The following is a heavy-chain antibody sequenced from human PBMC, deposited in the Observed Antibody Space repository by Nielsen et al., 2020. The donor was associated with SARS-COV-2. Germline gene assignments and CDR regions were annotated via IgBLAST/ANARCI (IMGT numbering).Heavy chain of an antibody. CDR1: GFTFSSYW. J-gene: IGHJ6*02. Sequence: LKISCAASGFTFSSYWMHWVRQAPGKGLVWVSRINSDGSSTSYADSVKGRFTISRDNAKNSLYLQMNSLRAEDTAVYYCARPARTTVVYYYYYYGMDVWGQGTTVTVSS. D-gene: IGHD4-23*01. CDR3: ARPARTTVVYYYYYYGMDV. V-gene: IGHV3-74*01. CDR2: INSDGSST.